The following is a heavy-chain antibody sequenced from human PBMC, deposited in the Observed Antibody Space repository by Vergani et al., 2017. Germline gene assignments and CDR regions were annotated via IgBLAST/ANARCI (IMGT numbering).Heavy chain of an antibody. Sequence: QVQLQESGPRLVRPSQTLSLTCTVSGGSINTGAYYWSWIRQPAGKGLEWIGRVYTSGMTNYNPSLKSRVTILVDRSTSQLSLKLTSVTAGDTAVYFCARELSYYYGSGSDDYNPYYYEGMDVWGPGTTVTVSS. V-gene: IGHV4-61*02. CDR2: VYTSGMT. J-gene: IGHJ6*02. CDR3: ARELSYYYGSGSDDYNPYYYEGMDV. CDR1: GGSINTGAYY. D-gene: IGHD3-10*01.